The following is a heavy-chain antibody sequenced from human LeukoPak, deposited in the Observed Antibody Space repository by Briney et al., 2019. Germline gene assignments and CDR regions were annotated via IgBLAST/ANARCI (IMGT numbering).Heavy chain of an antibody. CDR1: GFTFSSYAM. Sequence: GSLRLSCAASGFTFSSYAMSWVRQAPGKGLEWIGEIYHSGSTNYNPSLKSRVTISVDKSKNQFSLKLSSVTAADTAVYYCASAQIQLWTYYFDYWGQGTLVTVSS. CDR2: IYHSGST. D-gene: IGHD5-18*01. J-gene: IGHJ4*02. CDR3: ASAQIQLWTYYFDY. V-gene: IGHV4-4*02.